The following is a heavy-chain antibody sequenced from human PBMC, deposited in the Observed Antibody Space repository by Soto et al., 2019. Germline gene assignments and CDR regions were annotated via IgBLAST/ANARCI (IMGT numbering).Heavy chain of an antibody. Sequence: GGSLRLSCTASGFTFNTHLMHWVRQAPGKGLVWVSRIYFDGITTNYADSVKGRLTVSRDNAKNTVYLHVNTLRDEDTAVYYCARGGAMGVDYWGQGTLVTVSS. CDR2: IYFDGITT. V-gene: IGHV3-74*01. J-gene: IGHJ4*02. CDR3: ARGGAMGVDY. CDR1: GFTFNTHL. D-gene: IGHD1-26*01.